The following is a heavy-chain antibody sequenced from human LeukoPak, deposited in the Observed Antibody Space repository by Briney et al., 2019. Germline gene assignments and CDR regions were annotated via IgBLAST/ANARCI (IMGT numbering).Heavy chain of an antibody. J-gene: IGHJ4*02. CDR1: GFTVSSNY. V-gene: IGHV3-53*04. D-gene: IGHD5-18*01. CDR2: IYSGGST. CDR3: ARSSRGYSYGVFDY. Sequence: GGSLRLSCAASGFTVSSNYMSWVRQAPGKGLEWVSVIYSGGSTYYADSVKGRFTISRHNSKNTLYLQMNSLRAEDTAVYYCARSSRGYSYGVFDYWGQGTLVTVSS.